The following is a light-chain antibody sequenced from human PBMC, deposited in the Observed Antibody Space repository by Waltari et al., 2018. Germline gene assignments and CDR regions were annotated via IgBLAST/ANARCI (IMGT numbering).Light chain of an antibody. CDR1: QSVGRA. CDR3: QMYVRLPVT. V-gene: IGKV3-20*01. CDR2: DAS. Sequence: EIVLTQSPGTLALSPGDRATLPCRASQSVGRALAWYQPKPGQAPRLLIYDASSRATGISDKFSGSGSGTDYSLTISRVEPEDFAVYFCQMYVRLPVTFGQGTKVEVK. J-gene: IGKJ1*01.